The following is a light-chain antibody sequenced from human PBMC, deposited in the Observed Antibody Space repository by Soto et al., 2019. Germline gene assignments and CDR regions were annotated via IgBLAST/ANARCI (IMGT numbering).Light chain of an antibody. Sequence: QSVLTQPPSASGTPGQTVTISCSGSTSNIGSNAVHWYQHLPGTAPKLLMYSNNQRPSGVRDRFSGFKSDTSASLAISGLQSEDEAEYYCAAWEDSLNGPVFGGGTKLTVL. J-gene: IGLJ3*02. CDR3: AAWEDSLNGPV. V-gene: IGLV1-44*01. CDR1: TSNIGSNA. CDR2: SNN.